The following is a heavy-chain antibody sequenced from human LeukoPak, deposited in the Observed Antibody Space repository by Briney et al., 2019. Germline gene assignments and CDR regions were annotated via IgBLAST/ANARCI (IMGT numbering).Heavy chain of an antibody. V-gene: IGHV3-7*01. D-gene: IGHD3-3*01. CDR2: IKHDGSEE. J-gene: IGHJ4*02. CDR3: ATDRGWRTSGYYLYYFES. CDR1: GFILSGYF. Sequence: GGSLRLSCAAAGFILSGYFMSWVRQAPGKGLEWVASIKHDGSEEYYVDSVRGRFTISRDNTKSSLYLQMSSLRAEDTAVYYCATDRGWRTSGYYLYYFESWGQGTLVTVSS.